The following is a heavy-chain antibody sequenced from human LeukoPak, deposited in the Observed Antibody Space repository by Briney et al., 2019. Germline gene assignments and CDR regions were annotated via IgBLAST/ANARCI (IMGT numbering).Heavy chain of an antibody. CDR1: GFTFSSYW. D-gene: IGHD4-17*01. V-gene: IGHV3-74*01. CDR2: IRSDGSST. CDR3: VKDDYGRS. Sequence: GGSLRLSCAASGFTFSSYWMHWVRQAPGKGLVWVSRIRSDGSSTSYADSVKGRFTISRDNAKNTLYLQMNSLRAEDTAVYYCVKDDYGRSWGQGTLVTVSS. J-gene: IGHJ4*02.